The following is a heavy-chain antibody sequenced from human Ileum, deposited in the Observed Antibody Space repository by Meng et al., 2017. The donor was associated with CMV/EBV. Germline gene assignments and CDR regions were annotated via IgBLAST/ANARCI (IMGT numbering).Heavy chain of an antibody. D-gene: IGHD3-3*01. CDR2: IYPGDSDT. Sequence: GESLKISCKGSGYSFTSYWIGWVRQMPGKGLEWMGIIYPGDSDTRYSPSFQGQVTISADKSISTAYLQWSSLRAEDTAVYYCARDPPNYDFWSGVGIRYYYYGMDVWGQGTTVTVSS. V-gene: IGHV5-51*01. CDR1: GYSFTSYW. J-gene: IGHJ6*02. CDR3: ARDPPNYDFWSGVGIRYYYYGMDV.